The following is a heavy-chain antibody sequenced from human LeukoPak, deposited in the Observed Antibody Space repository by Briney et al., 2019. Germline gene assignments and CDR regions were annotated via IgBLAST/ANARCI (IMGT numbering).Heavy chain of an antibody. Sequence: GESLKISCKGSGYMFSNYWIGWVRQMPGKSLEWMGTIYPGYSDTTYSPSLQGQVTISADKSISTAYLQWNSLKASDTAMYFCARQTSSSSRVDFWGQGTLVTVS. CDR1: GYMFSNYW. J-gene: IGHJ4*02. CDR2: IYPGYSDT. D-gene: IGHD6-6*01. CDR3: ARQTSSSSRVDF. V-gene: IGHV5-51*01.